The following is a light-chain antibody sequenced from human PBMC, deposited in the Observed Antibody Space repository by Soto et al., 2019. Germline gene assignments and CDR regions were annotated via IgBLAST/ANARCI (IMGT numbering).Light chain of an antibody. V-gene: IGKV3-15*01. J-gene: IGKJ5*01. CDR3: QQYSKWPLT. CDR1: QSVNSN. Sequence: EMVMTQSPAILSVSPGESATLSCRASQSVNSNYLAWYQQHPGQPPRLLIYGISTRATGIPARFSGSGSGTEFSLTISSLQSEDFAVYYCQQYSKWPLTFGQGTRMETK. CDR2: GIS.